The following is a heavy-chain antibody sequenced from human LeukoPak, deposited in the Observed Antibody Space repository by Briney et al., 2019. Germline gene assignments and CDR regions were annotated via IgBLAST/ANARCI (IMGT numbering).Heavy chain of an antibody. D-gene: IGHD2-2*01. CDR3: ARLGIGVVPSAMLGDYYFDY. CDR1: GGSISSGGYS. Sequence: SQTLSLTCAVSGGSISSGGYSWSWIRQPPGKGLEWIGYIYHSGSTYYNPSLKSRVTISVDTSKNQFSLKLTSVTAADTAVYYCARLGIGVVPSAMLGDYYFDYWGQGTLVTVSS. V-gene: IGHV4-30-2*01. CDR2: IYHSGST. J-gene: IGHJ4*02.